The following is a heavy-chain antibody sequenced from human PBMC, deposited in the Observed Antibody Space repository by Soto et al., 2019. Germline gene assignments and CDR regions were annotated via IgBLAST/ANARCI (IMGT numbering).Heavy chain of an antibody. V-gene: IGHV4-31*03. CDR2: IYYSGST. CDR3: ASSHCSSTSCHEDWFDP. Sequence: TLSLTCTVSGGSISSGGYYWSWIRQHPGKGLEWIGYIYYSGSTYYNPSLKSRVTISVDTSKNQFSLKLSSVTAADTAVYYCASSHCSSTSCHEDWFDPWGQGTLVTVSS. J-gene: IGHJ5*02. D-gene: IGHD2-2*01. CDR1: GGSISSGGYY.